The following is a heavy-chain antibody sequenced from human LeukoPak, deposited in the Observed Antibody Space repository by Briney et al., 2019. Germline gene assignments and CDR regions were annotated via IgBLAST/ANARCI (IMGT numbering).Heavy chain of an antibody. CDR2: ISYDGSNK. D-gene: IGHD3-10*01. J-gene: IGHJ4*02. V-gene: IGHV3-30-3*01. CDR1: GGTFSSYA. Sequence: SCKASGGTFSSYAMHWVRQAPGKGLEWVAVISYDGSNKYYADSVKGRFTISRDNSKNTLYLQMNSLRAEDTAVYYCARDPERGRGYFDYWGQGTLVTVSS. CDR3: ARDPERGRGYFDY.